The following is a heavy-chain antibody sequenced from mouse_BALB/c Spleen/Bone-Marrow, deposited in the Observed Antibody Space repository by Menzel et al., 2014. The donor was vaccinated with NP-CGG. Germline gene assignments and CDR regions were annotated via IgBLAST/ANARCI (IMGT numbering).Heavy chain of an antibody. V-gene: IGHV5-6-3*01. J-gene: IGHJ3*01. CDR1: GFTFSSYG. Sequence: EVQGVESGGGLVQPGGSLKISCAASGFTFSSYGMSWVRQTPDERLDLVATINSNGGSTYYPDSVKGRFTISRDNAKNTLYLQMSSLKSEDTAMYYCARDNYYDYDGFAYWGQGTLVTVSA. CDR2: INSNGGST. D-gene: IGHD2-4*01. CDR3: ARDNYYDYDGFAY.